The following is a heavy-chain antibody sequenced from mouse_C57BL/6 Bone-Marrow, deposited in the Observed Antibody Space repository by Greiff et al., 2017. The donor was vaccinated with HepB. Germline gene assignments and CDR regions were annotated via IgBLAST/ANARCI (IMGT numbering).Heavy chain of an antibody. V-gene: IGHV1-55*01. CDR1: GYTFTSYW. J-gene: IGHJ3*01. CDR2: IYPGSGST. D-gene: IGHD2-4*01. CDR3: ARSPLIYYDCAWFAY. Sequence: QLQQPGAELVKPGASVKMSCKASGYTFTSYWITWVKQRPGQGLEWIGDIYPGSGSTNYNEKFKSKATLTVDTSSSTAYMQLSSLTSEDSAVYYCARSPLIYYDCAWFAYWGQGTLVTVSA.